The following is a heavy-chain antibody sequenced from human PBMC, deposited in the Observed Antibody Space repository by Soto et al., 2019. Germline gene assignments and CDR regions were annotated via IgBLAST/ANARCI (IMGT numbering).Heavy chain of an antibody. CDR1: GGSFSGYY. J-gene: IGHJ4*02. D-gene: IGHD4-17*01. CDR2: INHSGST. V-gene: IGHV4-34*01. Sequence: PSETLSLTCAVYGGSFSGYYWSWIRQPLGKGLEWIGEINHSGSTNYNPSLKSRVTISVDTSKNQFSLKLSSVTAADTAVYYCARDVDDYGDYVGYWGQGTLVTVSS. CDR3: ARDVDDYGDYVGY.